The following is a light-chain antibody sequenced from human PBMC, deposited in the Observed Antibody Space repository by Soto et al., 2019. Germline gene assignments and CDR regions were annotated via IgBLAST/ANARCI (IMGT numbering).Light chain of an antibody. CDR1: QTVLYSSNTKNY. V-gene: IGKV4-1*01. CDR3: QQYYSTIT. J-gene: IGKJ5*01. Sequence: DIVMTQSPDSLAVSLGERATINCTSSQTVLYSSNTKNYLAWYQQKPGQPPKLLIYWASTRESGVPDRFSGSGSGTDFTLTISSLQAEDVAVYYCQQYYSTITIGQGTRLELK. CDR2: WAS.